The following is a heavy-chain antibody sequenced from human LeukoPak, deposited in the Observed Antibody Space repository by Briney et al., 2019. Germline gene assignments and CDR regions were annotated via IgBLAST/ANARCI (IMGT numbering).Heavy chain of an antibody. Sequence: GASVKVSCKASGYTFTSYDINWVRQAAGQGLEWMGWMNPNSGNTGYAQKFQGRVTMTRNTSISTAYMELSSLRSEDTAVYYCARFAGGSWYFDYWGQGTLVTVSS. CDR1: GYTFTSYD. D-gene: IGHD6-13*01. CDR2: MNPNSGNT. CDR3: ARFAGGSWYFDY. J-gene: IGHJ4*02. V-gene: IGHV1-8*01.